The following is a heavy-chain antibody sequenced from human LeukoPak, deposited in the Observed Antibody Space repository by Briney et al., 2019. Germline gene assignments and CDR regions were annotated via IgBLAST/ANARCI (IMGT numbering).Heavy chain of an antibody. D-gene: IGHD2-21*01. Sequence: SGGSLRLSCEVSGFPFNSYAMNWVRQGPGKGLEWVSGIDNSGYATYHADSVKDRFTIFRDNAKDTLYMQMNGLRVEDTAVYYCARVSIRTQNFDYWGQGTRVTVSS. CDR3: ARVSIRTQNFDY. CDR2: IDNSGYAT. CDR1: GFPFNSYA. V-gene: IGHV3-23*05. J-gene: IGHJ4*02.